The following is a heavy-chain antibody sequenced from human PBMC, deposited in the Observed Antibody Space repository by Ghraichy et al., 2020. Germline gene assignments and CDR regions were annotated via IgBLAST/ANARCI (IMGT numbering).Heavy chain of an antibody. CDR3: ARFASYYDSSGTPPYNWFDP. J-gene: IGHJ5*02. CDR2: IYHSGST. V-gene: IGHV4-38-2*02. CDR1: GYSISSGYY. Sequence: SQTLSLTCTVSGYSISSGYYWGWIRQPPGKGLEWIGSIYHSGSTYYNPSLKSRVTISVDTSKNQFSLKLSSVTAADTAVYYCARFASYYDSSGTPPYNWFDPWGQGTLVTVSS. D-gene: IGHD3-22*01.